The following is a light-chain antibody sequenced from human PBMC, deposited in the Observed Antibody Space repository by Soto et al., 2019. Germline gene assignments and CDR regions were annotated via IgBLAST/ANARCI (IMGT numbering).Light chain of an antibody. CDR3: VSYTTKSSYV. Sequence: QPVLTQPASVSGSPGQSITISCTGTNSDVGAYIYVSWYQQHPGKAPKLMVYDINNRPSGVSNRFSGSKSANTASLTISGLQAEDEADYYCVSYTTKSSYVFGTGTKV. CDR2: DIN. V-gene: IGLV2-14*03. J-gene: IGLJ1*01. CDR1: NSDVGAYIY.